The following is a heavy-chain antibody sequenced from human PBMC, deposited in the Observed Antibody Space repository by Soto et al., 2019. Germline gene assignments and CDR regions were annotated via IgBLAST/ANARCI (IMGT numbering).Heavy chain of an antibody. D-gene: IGHD6-13*01. CDR2: IYWNDDK. Sequence: QITLKESGPTLVKPTQTLTLTCTFSGFSLSTSGVGVGWIRQPPGKALEWLALIYWNDDKRYSPSLKSRLTTTKDTSKNQVVLTMTNMDPVDTATYYCAHKMGSSSWYLWGYFDYWGQGTLVTVSS. V-gene: IGHV2-5*01. CDR1: GFSLSTSGVG. CDR3: AHKMGSSSWYLWGYFDY. J-gene: IGHJ4*02.